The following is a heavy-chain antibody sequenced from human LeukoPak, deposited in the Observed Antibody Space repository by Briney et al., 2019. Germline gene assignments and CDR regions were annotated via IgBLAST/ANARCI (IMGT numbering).Heavy chain of an antibody. J-gene: IGHJ4*02. CDR3: ARAPTVLVGYCSSSSCQADY. Sequence: GGSLRLSCAASGFTFSSYSMNWVRQAPGKGLEWVSAISGDSRYVYYADSVRGRFTISRDNAENSLYLQMHSLRVEDTAVYYCARAPTVLVGYCSSSSCQADYWGQGTLVTVSS. CDR1: GFTFSSYS. D-gene: IGHD2-2*01. CDR2: ISGDSRYV. V-gene: IGHV3-21*01.